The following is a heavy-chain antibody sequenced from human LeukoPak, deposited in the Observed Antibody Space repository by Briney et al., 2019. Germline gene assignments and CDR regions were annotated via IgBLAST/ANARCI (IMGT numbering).Heavy chain of an antibody. CDR3: ARRRYYDGSGYLE. CDR1: GDPVSRSDSH. Sequence: SETLSLTCSVSGDPVSRSDSHWDWIRQPPGKGLEWIGTIYYSGRTYYSPSLKSRVTMSVDPSNNQFSLNLRSVTAADTALYYCARRRYYDGSGYLEWGQGTLLSVSS. D-gene: IGHD3-22*01. CDR2: IYYSGRT. J-gene: IGHJ1*01. V-gene: IGHV4-39*01.